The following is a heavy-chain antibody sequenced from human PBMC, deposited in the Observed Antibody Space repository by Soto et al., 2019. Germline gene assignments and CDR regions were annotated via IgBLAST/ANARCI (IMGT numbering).Heavy chain of an antibody. Sequence: ASVKVSCKASGYTVTSYYMHWVRQAPGQGLEWMGIINPSGGSTSYAQKFQGRVTMTRDTSTSAVYMELSSLRSEDTAVYYCAREDIVVVPAARLGTYYFDYWGQGTLVTVSS. CDR1: GYTVTSYY. CDR3: AREDIVVVPAARLGTYYFDY. J-gene: IGHJ4*02. D-gene: IGHD2-2*01. CDR2: INPSGGST. V-gene: IGHV1-46*01.